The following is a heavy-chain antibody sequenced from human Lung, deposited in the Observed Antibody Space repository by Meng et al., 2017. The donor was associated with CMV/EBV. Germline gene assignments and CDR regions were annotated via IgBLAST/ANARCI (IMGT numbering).Heavy chain of an antibody. CDR1: GYTLSELS. CDR3: AKSWSYSVSSGWGKTDYYYYGMDV. V-gene: IGHV1-24*01. D-gene: IGHD6-6*01. J-gene: IGHJ6*02. CDR2: FDPEDGEA. Sequence: AXVXVSXXVSGYTLSELSMHWVRQAPGKGLEWMGGFDPEDGEAIYAQKFQGRVTMTTDTSTSTAYMDLRSLRSDDTAVYYCAKSWSYSVSSGWGKTDYYYYGMDVWGQGXTVTVSS.